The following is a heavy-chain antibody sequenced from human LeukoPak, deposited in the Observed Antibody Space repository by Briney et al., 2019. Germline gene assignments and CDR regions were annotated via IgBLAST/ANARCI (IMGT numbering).Heavy chain of an antibody. Sequence: SVKVSCKASGGTFNNYAISWVRQAPGQGLEWMGGIIPMFGTATYEQKYQGRVTITADESTSTAHIELSSLRSEDTAMYYCALGSRGVMTDWFDPWGQGTLVTVSS. D-gene: IGHD3-10*01. V-gene: IGHV1-69*01. CDR3: ALGSRGVMTDWFDP. CDR2: IIPMFGTA. CDR1: GGTFNNYA. J-gene: IGHJ5*02.